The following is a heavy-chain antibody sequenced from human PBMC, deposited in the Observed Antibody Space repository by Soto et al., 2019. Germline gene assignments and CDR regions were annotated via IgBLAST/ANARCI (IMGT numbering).Heavy chain of an antibody. CDR1: GFTFSSYG. CDR2: ISYDGSNK. Sequence: GGSLRLSCAASGFTFSSYGMHWVRQAPGKGLEWVAVISYDGSNKYYADSVKGRFTISRDNSKNTLYLQMNSLRAEDTAVYYCAKLSNKGGASFDYWGQGTLVTVSS. CDR3: AKLSNKGGASFDY. D-gene: IGHD4-4*01. V-gene: IGHV3-30*18. J-gene: IGHJ4*02.